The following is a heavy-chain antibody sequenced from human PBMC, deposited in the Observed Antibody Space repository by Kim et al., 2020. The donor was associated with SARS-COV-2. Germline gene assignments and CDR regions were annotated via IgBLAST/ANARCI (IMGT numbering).Heavy chain of an antibody. J-gene: IGHJ4*02. V-gene: IGHV3-30*07. Sequence: ADSVKGRFTISRDNAQITLYLQMNRLRDEDTAVYYCATGRLAISADFHYWGQGTLVTVSS. D-gene: IGHD2-21*01. CDR3: ATGRLAISADFHY.